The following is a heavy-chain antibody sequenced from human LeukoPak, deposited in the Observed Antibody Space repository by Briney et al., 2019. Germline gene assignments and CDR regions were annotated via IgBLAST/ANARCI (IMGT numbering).Heavy chain of an antibody. CDR2: ISGSGGST. V-gene: IGHV3-23*01. D-gene: IGHD5-18*01. CDR1: GFTFSSYA. J-gene: IGHJ4*02. CDR3: ARDIARSPVDTAMGDPV. Sequence: GGSLRLSCAASGFTFSSYAMSWVRQAPGKGLEWVSSISGSGGSTYYADSVKGRFTIYRDNSQNTLDLQMNSLRAEDTAVYYCARDIARSPVDTAMGDPVWGQGTLVTVSS.